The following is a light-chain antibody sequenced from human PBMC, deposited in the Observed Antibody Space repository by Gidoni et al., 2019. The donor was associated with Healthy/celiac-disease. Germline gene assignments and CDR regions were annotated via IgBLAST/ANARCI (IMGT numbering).Light chain of an antibody. CDR1: QDISNY. J-gene: IGKJ2*01. CDR2: DAS. V-gene: IGKV1-33*01. Sequence: DIQMTQSPSSLSASVGDRVTLTCQASQDISNYLNWYQQKPGKAPKLLIYDASNLETGVPSRFSGSGSGTDFTFTISSLQPEDIATYYCKQYDNRMYTFGQGTKLEIK. CDR3: KQYDNRMYT.